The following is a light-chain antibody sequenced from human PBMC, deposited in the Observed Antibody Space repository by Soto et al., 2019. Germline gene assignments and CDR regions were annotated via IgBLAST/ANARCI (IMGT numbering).Light chain of an antibody. CDR3: GSYTTSGSVV. CDR1: SSDVGAYNY. Sequence: QSALTQPASVSGSPGQSIAIACIGTSSDVGAYNYVSWYQQHPGKAPKLVIYDVNNRPSGVSNRFSGSKSGNTASLTISGRQAEDEADYYCGSYTTSGSVVFGGGTKVTVL. V-gene: IGLV2-14*03. J-gene: IGLJ2*01. CDR2: DVN.